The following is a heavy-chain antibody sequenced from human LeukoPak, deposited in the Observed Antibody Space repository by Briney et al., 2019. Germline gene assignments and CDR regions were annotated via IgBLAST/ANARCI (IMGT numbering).Heavy chain of an antibody. Sequence: SETLSLTCAVSGVSLSNYYWTWIRQPAGKGLEWLGRFYTSGSSDYNPSLKSRLTLSGDTSKNLLSLKLSSVTAADTAVYYCARFSVYGSGSYGASDIWGQGTMVTVSS. J-gene: IGHJ3*02. CDR1: GVSLSNYY. D-gene: IGHD3-10*01. CDR3: ARFSVYGSGSYGASDI. V-gene: IGHV4-4*07. CDR2: FYTSGSS.